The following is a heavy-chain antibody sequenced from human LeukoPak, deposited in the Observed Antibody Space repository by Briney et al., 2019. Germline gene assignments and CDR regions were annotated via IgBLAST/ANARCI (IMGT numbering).Heavy chain of an antibody. D-gene: IGHD1-26*01. CDR1: GFTFSSYW. CDR3: ARSIVGACFDC. Sequence: AGGSLRLSCAASGFTFSSYWMHWVRQAPGKGLVWVSRIDDDGSSTNYADSVKGRFTISRDNARKTLYLQMNSLRAKDTAVYYCARSIVGACFDCWGQGTLVTVSS. J-gene: IGHJ4*02. CDR2: IDDDGSST. V-gene: IGHV3-74*01.